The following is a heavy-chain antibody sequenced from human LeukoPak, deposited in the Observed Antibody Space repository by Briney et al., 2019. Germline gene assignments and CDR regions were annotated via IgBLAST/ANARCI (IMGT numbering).Heavy chain of an antibody. CDR2: INPNSGGT. CDR1: GYTFTGYY. CDR3: ARTEVDGDYFHSWFDP. J-gene: IGHJ5*02. V-gene: IGHV1-2*02. D-gene: IGHD2/OR15-2a*01. Sequence: ASVKVSCKASGYTFTGYYMHWVRQAPGQGLEWMGWINPNSGGTNFAQKFQGRVTMTSDTSISTAYMELSGLTADDTAMYYCARTEVDGDYFHSWFDPWGQGTLVTVSS.